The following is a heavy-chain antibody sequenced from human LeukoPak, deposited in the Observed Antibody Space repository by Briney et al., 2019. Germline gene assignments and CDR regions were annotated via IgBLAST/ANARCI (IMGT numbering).Heavy chain of an antibody. D-gene: IGHD3-22*01. V-gene: IGHV1-24*01. CDR3: ATQRRRITMIVVGNDAFDI. Sequence: ASVKVSCKASGYTLTELSMHWVRQAPGKGLEWIGGFDPEDGETIYAQKFQGRVTMTEDTSTDTAYMELSSLRSEDTAVYYCATQRRRITMIVVGNDAFDIWGQGTMVTVSS. CDR2: FDPEDGET. CDR1: GYTLTELS. J-gene: IGHJ3*02.